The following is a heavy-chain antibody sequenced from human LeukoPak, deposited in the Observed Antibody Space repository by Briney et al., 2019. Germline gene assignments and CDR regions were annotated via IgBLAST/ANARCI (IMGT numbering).Heavy chain of an antibody. CDR2: ISGSGGST. Sequence: SGGSLRLSCAASGFTFSSYGMSWVRQAPGKGLEWVSAISGSGGSTYYADSVKGRFTISRDNSKNTLYLQMNSLRAEDTAVYYCAKEALTYYYDSSGYYRTGFDYWGQGTLVTVSS. D-gene: IGHD3-22*01. J-gene: IGHJ4*02. CDR3: AKEALTYYYDSSGYYRTGFDY. CDR1: GFTFSSYG. V-gene: IGHV3-23*01.